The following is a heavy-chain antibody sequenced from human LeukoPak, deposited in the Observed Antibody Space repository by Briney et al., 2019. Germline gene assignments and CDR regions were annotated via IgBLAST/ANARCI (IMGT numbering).Heavy chain of an antibody. Sequence: PGGSLRLSCAASGFTFSSYAMSWVRQAPGKGLEWVSDISGSGGSTYYADSVKGRFTISRDNSKNTLYLQMNSLRAEDTAVYYCAKLRSYGTPIFYFDYWGQGTLVTVSS. D-gene: IGHD3-10*01. J-gene: IGHJ4*02. CDR2: ISGSGGST. CDR3: AKLRSYGTPIFYFDY. V-gene: IGHV3-23*01. CDR1: GFTFSSYA.